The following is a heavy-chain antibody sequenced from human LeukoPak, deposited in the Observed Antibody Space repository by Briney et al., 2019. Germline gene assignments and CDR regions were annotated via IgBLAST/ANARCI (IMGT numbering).Heavy chain of an antibody. Sequence: SETLSLTCAVYSGSLSGYNWSWIRQPPGKGLEWIGEVNHSGSTNYNPSLKSRVTISVDTSKNQFSLNLSSVTAADTAVYYCARQHYGDHDYWGQGTLVTVSS. V-gene: IGHV4-34*01. CDR1: SGSLSGYN. D-gene: IGHD4-17*01. CDR3: ARQHYGDHDY. J-gene: IGHJ4*02. CDR2: VNHSGST.